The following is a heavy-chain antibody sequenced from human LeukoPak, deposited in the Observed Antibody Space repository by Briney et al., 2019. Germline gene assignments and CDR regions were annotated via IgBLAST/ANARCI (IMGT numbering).Heavy chain of an antibody. J-gene: IGHJ4*02. CDR3: ARQTGSGLFILP. CDR2: IYYSGSA. Sequence: PSETLSLTCTVSGASISSYYWSWIRQPPGKRLEWIGYIYYSGSANYNPSLKSRVTISVDTSKNQFSLKLSSVTAADTAVYYCARQTGSGLFILPGGQGTLVTVSS. CDR1: GASISSYY. V-gene: IGHV4-59*01. D-gene: IGHD3/OR15-3a*01.